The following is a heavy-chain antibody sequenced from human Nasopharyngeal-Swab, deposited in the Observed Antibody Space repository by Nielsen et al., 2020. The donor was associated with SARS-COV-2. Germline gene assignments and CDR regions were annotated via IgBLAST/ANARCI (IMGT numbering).Heavy chain of an antibody. Sequence: GGSLRLSCAASGFTFNNRGMIWFRQAPGKGLEGISSISSRSNYMYYADSVKGRFTISRDNAKNSLYLQMNSLRAEDTAVYYCARDGLDYDFWSAYFMDVWGQGTTVTVSS. CDR1: GFTFNNRG. V-gene: IGHV3-21*01. CDR2: ISSRSNYM. D-gene: IGHD3-3*01. CDR3: ARDGLDYDFWSAYFMDV. J-gene: IGHJ6*02.